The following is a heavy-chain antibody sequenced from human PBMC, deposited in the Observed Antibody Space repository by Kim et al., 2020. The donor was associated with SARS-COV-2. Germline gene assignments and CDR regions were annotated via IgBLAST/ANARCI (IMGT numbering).Heavy chain of an antibody. D-gene: IGHD3-22*01. CDR3: AKVITMIVVVIDAFDI. J-gene: IGHJ3*02. Sequence: SVKGRFTTSRDNSKNPLYLKMNSLRAEDTAVYYCAKVITMIVVVIDAFDIWGQGTMVTVSS. V-gene: IGHV3-23*01.